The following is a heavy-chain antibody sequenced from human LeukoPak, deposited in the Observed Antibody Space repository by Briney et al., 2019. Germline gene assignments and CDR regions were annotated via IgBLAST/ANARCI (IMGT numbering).Heavy chain of an antibody. CDR3: ARHGYSYGSYDY. CDR2: INHSGST. Sequence: KPSETLSLTCAVYGGSFSGYYWSWIRQPPGKGLEWIGEINHSGSTNYNPSLKSRVTISVDTSKNQFSLKLSSVTAADTAVYYCARHGYSYGSYDYWGQGTLVTVSS. V-gene: IGHV4-34*01. D-gene: IGHD5-18*01. CDR1: GGSFSGYY. J-gene: IGHJ4*02.